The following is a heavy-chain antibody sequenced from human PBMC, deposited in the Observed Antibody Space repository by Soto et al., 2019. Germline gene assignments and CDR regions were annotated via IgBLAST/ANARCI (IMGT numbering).Heavy chain of an antibody. D-gene: IGHD1-1*01. CDR1: SGSISSSNW. Sequence: SETLSLTCAVSSGSISSSNWWSWVRQPPGKGLEWIGEIYHSGSTNYNPSLKSRVTISVDKSKNQFSLKLSSVTAADPAVYYFSRQENNSFTYYYYGMEVLGQGTTVTVSS. CDR2: IYHSGST. J-gene: IGHJ6*02. CDR3: SRQENNSFTYYYYGMEV. V-gene: IGHV4-4*02.